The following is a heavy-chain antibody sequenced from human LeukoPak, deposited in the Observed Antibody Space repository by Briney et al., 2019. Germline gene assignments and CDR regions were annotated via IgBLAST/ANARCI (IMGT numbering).Heavy chain of an antibody. CDR3: AKRGGVGSTLALVFLDS. D-gene: IGHD2-21*01. V-gene: IGHV3-23*01. CDR2: ISGSGATT. J-gene: IGHJ4*02. CDR1: GFTFSSFA. Sequence: GGSLRLSCAASGFTFSSFAMSWVRQAPGKGLEWVSGISGSGATTDYVDSVKGRFTISRDNSKNTLYFQMNSLRAEDTAVYYCAKRGGVGSTLALVFLDSWGQGTLVTVSS.